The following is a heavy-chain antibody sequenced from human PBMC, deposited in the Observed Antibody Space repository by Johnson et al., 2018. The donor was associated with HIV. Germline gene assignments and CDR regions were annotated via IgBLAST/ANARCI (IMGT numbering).Heavy chain of an antibody. V-gene: IGHV3-20*04. J-gene: IGHJ3*01. CDR2: INWNGGST. Sequence: EKLVESGGGVVRPGGSLRLSCAASGFTFGDYVMSWVRQAPGKGLEWVSGINWNGGSTYYADSVKGRFTISRDNSENTGYLQMNSLRAEDKAVYYCAKDLFTEREDDVFDVWGQGTMVTVSS. CDR1: GFTFGDYV. CDR3: AKDLFTEREDDVFDV. D-gene: IGHD1-26*01.